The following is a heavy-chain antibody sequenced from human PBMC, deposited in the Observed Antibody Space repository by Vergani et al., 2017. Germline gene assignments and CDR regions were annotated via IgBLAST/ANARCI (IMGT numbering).Heavy chain of an antibody. J-gene: IGHJ5*02. Sequence: QVQLQESGPGLVKPSETLSLTCTVSGGSISSYYWSWIRQPAGKGLEWIGRIYTSGSTNYNPSLKSRVTISVDTSKNQFSLKLSSVTAADTAVYYCARAGCSSTSCYTGGESGNWFDPWGQGTLVTVSS. CDR2: IYTSGST. CDR1: GGSISSYY. V-gene: IGHV4-4*07. D-gene: IGHD2-2*02. CDR3: ARAGCSSTSCYTGGESGNWFDP.